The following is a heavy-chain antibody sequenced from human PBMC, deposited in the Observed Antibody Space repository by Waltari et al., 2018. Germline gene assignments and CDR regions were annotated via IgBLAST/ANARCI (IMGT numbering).Heavy chain of an antibody. CDR3: AKEAGGFDY. D-gene: IGHD6-13*01. J-gene: IGHJ4*02. CDR1: GFTFSSYG. V-gene: IGHV3-30*02. CDR2: IRYDGSNK. Sequence: QVQLVESGGGVVQPGGSLRLSCAASGFTFSSYGMHWVRQAPGKGLEWVAFIRYDGSNKYYADSVKGRFTISRDNSKNTLYLQMNSLRAEDTAVYYCAKEAGGFDYWGQGTLATVSS.